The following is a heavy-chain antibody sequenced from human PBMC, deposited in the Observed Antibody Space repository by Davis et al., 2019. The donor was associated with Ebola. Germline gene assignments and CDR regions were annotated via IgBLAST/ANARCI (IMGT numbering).Heavy chain of an antibody. CDR1: GFVFGDHW. V-gene: IGHV3-7*01. D-gene: IGHD3-9*01. J-gene: IGHJ4*02. Sequence: PGGSLRLSCAASGFVFGDHWMSWVRQAPGKGLEYVANIKQDGSEKHYLDSVKGRFTISRDNAKNLLFLQMNSLRADDTAIYYCARSLLAVLRYFDRGGVSDYWGQGTLVAVSS. CDR3: ARSLLAVLRYFDRGGVSDY. CDR2: IKQDGSEK.